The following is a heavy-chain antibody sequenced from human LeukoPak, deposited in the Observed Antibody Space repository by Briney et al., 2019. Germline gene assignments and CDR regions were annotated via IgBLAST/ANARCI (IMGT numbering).Heavy chain of an antibody. D-gene: IGHD2-2*01. J-gene: IGHJ6*03. CDR2: IRYDGGNT. CDR1: GFIFSNYA. Sequence: GGSLRLSCAASGFIFSNYAMQWVRQAPGMGLEWVAFIRYDGGNTYYADSVKGRFTISRDNSNNTMYLQMNSLNAEATAVYYCAKDEVVPGYYYTDVWGRGTTVTISS. CDR3: AKDEVVPGYYYTDV. V-gene: IGHV3-30*02.